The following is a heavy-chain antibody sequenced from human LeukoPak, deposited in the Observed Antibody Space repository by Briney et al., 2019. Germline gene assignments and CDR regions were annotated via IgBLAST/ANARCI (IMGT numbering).Heavy chain of an antibody. CDR2: IYYSGST. D-gene: IGHD6-19*01. V-gene: IGHV4-39*02. CDR3: AADLRSGWCSRFDP. CDR1: GVSISNSSYY. Sequence: PSETLSLTCSVSGVSISNSSYYWGWPRQPPGKGLEWIGSIYYSGSTFYNPSLKSRLTISVETSKNDFSLKLTSVTAADMAIYFCAADLRSGWCSRFDPWGQGTLVSVSS. J-gene: IGHJ5*02.